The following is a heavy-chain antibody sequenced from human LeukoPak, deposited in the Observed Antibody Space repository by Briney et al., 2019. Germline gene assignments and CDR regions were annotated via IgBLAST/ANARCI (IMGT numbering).Heavy chain of an antibody. D-gene: IGHD3/OR15-3a*01. J-gene: IGHJ4*02. CDR2: INNSGST. CDR1: GGSFSGYY. CDR3: ARVIVGSRDFYFRYYFDY. V-gene: IGHV4-34*01. Sequence: PSETLSLTCADYGGSFSGYYWSWIRQPPGRGLEWIGEINNSGSTNYNPSLKSRVTISVDTSKNQFSLKLSSVTAADTAVYFCARVIVGSRDFYFRYYFDYWAREPWSPSPQ.